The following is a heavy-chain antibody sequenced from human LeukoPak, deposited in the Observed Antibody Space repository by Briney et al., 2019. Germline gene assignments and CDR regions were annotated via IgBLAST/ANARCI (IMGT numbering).Heavy chain of an antibody. V-gene: IGHV3-33*01. CDR2: IWRDGSNK. J-gene: IGHJ4*02. D-gene: IGHD1-26*01. CDR1: GFSFNESA. Sequence: GGSLRLSCAASGFSFNESAMHWVRQAPGKGLEWVAVIWRDGSNKYYADSVKGRFTVSRDNPKNTLNLQMDSLRVEDTAVYYCARHGSGSKYFDPLDFWGQGTLVTVSS. CDR3: ARHGSGSKYFDPLDF.